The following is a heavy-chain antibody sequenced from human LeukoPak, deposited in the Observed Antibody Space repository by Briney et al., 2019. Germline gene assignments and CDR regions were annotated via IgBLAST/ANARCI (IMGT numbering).Heavy chain of an antibody. CDR3: ARGVAAAGYAHFDY. Sequence: SETLSLTCTVSGASISSYYWSWIRQPAGKGLEWIGRVYTSGSTNYNPSLKSRVTMSVDKSKNQFSLKLSSVTAADTAVYYCARGVAAAGYAHFDYWGQGTLVTVSS. J-gene: IGHJ4*02. D-gene: IGHD6-13*01. CDR1: GASISSYY. CDR2: VYTSGST. V-gene: IGHV4-4*07.